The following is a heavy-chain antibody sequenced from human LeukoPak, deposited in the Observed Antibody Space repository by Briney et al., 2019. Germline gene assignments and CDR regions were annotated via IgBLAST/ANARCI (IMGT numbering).Heavy chain of an antibody. CDR3: ARDVFDP. CDR1: GFTLSRHW. V-gene: IGHV3-7*01. J-gene: IGHJ5*02. CDR2: IKQDGSEK. Sequence: GGSLRLSCAASGFTLSRHWMSWVRQAPGKGLEWVGNIKQDGSEKYYVDSVKGRFIISRDNAKNSLYLQMNSLRAEDTAVYYCARDVFDPWGKGTLVTVSS.